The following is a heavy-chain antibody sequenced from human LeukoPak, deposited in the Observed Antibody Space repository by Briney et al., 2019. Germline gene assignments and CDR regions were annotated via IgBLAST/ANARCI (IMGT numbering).Heavy chain of an antibody. CDR3: ARVKRYYDSSGYGRYFQH. CDR1: GGSISSYY. Sequence: SETLSLTCTVSGGSISSYYWSWIRQPPGKGLEWIGEINHSGSTNYNPSLKSRVTISVDTSKNQFSLKLSSVTAADTAVYYCARVKRYYDSSGYGRYFQHWGQGTLVTVSS. CDR2: INHSGST. D-gene: IGHD3-22*01. V-gene: IGHV4-34*01. J-gene: IGHJ1*01.